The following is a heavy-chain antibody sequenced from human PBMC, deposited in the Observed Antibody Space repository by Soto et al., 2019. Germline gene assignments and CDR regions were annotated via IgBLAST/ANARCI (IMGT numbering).Heavy chain of an antibody. Sequence: SETLSLTCTVSGDSIGTTHSYWAWIRQSPGKGLEWIGNIHYSGSTYYMPSLRSRVTLSVDTSKNQFSLRLTSVTAEDTAVYYCARTFDYYGMDVWGQGTTVTVSS. J-gene: IGHJ6*02. CDR2: IHYSGST. V-gene: IGHV4-39*01. CDR1: GDSIGTTHSY. CDR3: ARTFDYYGMDV.